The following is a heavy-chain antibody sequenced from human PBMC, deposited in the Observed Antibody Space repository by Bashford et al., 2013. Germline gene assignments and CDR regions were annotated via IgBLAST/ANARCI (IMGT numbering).Heavy chain of an antibody. D-gene: IGHD6-13*01. Sequence: WVRQAPGQGLEWMGIINPSGGSTSYAQKFQGRVTMTRDTSTSTVYMELSSLRSEDTAVYYCVRDGAAAGRNYYYYYGMDVWGQGTTVTVSS. J-gene: IGHJ6*02. CDR3: VRDGAAAGRNYYYYYGMDV. CDR2: INPSGGST. V-gene: IGHV1-46*01.